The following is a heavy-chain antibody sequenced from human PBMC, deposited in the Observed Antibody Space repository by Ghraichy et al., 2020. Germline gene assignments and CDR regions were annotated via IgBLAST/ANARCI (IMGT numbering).Heavy chain of an antibody. Sequence: GESLNISCAASGFTFDDYGMSWVRQAPGKGLEWVSGINWNGGSTGYADSVKGRFTISRDNAKNSLYLQMNSLRAEDTALYHCAREAGESGYLYYYYYYYMDVWGKGTTVTVSS. CDR3: AREAGESGYLYYYYYYYMDV. J-gene: IGHJ6*03. CDR1: GFTFDDYG. V-gene: IGHV3-20*01. CDR2: INWNGGST. D-gene: IGHD3-3*01.